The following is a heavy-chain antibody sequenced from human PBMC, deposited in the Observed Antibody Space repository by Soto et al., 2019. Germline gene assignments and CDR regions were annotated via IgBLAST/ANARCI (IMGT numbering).Heavy chain of an antibody. CDR1: GGSISSSSYY. CDR3: ARVGLGGYCSGGSCHWVMTASHFDY. D-gene: IGHD2-15*01. V-gene: IGHV4-39*07. J-gene: IGHJ4*02. CDR2: IYHSGST. Sequence: PSETLSLTCTVSGGSISSSSYYWGWIRQPPGKGLEWIGSIYHSGSTNYNPSLKSRVTISVDTSKNQFSLKLSSVTAADTAVYYCARVGLGGYCSGGSCHWVMTASHFDYWGQGTLVTVSS.